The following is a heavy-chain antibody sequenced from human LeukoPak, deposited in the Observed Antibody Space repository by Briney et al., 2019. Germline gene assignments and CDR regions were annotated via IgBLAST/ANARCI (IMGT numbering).Heavy chain of an antibody. V-gene: IGHV4-4*02. CDR2: IYHSGST. CDR1: GGSISSSNW. J-gene: IGHJ6*02. Sequence: NPSGTLSLTCAVSGGSISSSNWWSWVRQPPGKGLEWIGEIYHSGSTNYNPSLKSRVTISVDKSKNQFSLKLSSVTAADTAVYYCARGYSSSSEALYYYYGMDVWGQGTTVTVSS. D-gene: IGHD6-13*01. CDR3: ARGYSSSSEALYYYYGMDV.